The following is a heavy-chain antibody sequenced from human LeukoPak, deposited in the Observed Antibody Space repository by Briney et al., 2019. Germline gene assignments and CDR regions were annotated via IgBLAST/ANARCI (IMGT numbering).Heavy chain of an antibody. CDR1: GFTFSSYG. CDR2: ISGSGGST. V-gene: IGHV3-23*01. D-gene: IGHD5-12*01. Sequence: PGGTLRLSCAASGFTFSSYGMSWVRQAPGKGLEWVSAISGSGGSTYYADSVKGRFTISRDNSKNTLYLQMNSLRAEDTAVYYCARAGDIVATIYYFDYWGQGTLVTVSS. CDR3: ARAGDIVATIYYFDY. J-gene: IGHJ4*02.